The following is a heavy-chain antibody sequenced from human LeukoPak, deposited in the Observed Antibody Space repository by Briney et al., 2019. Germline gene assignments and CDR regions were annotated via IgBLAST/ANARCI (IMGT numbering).Heavy chain of an antibody. CDR1: GYSLSSGYY. J-gene: IGHJ5*02. Sequence: SETLSLTCTVSGYSLSSGYYWGWIRQPPGKGLEWIGSIYHSGSTYYNPSLKSRVTISVDTSKNQFSLKLSSVTAADTAVYYCARARNRRYYYDSSGYPRGWFDPWGQGTLVTVSS. D-gene: IGHD3-22*01. CDR3: ARARNRRYYYDSSGYPRGWFDP. CDR2: IYHSGST. V-gene: IGHV4-38-2*02.